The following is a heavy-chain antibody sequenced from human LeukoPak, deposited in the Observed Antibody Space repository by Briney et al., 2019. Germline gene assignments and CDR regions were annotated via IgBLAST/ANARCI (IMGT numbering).Heavy chain of an antibody. CDR1: GGSISSYY. V-gene: IGHV4-59*01. Sequence: SETLSLTCTVSGGSISSYYWSWIRQPPGKGLEWIGYIYYSGSTNYNPSLKSRVTISVDTSKSQFSLKLSSVTAADTAVYYCARYSSSWYTPGGDYYYMDVWGKGTTVTISS. D-gene: IGHD6-13*01. CDR3: ARYSSSWYTPGGDYYYMDV. J-gene: IGHJ6*03. CDR2: IYYSGST.